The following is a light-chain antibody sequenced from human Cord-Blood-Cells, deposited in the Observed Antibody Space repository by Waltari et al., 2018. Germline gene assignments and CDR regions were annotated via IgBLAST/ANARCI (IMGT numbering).Light chain of an antibody. Sequence: EIVLTQSPGTLSLSPGERATLSCRASQSVSSSYLAWYQQKPGQAPRLLNYGAASRATGIPDRFSGRGSGTDFTLTISRLEPEDFAVYYCQQYGSSPYTFGQGTKLEIK. J-gene: IGKJ2*01. V-gene: IGKV3-20*01. CDR3: QQYGSSPYT. CDR2: GAA. CDR1: QSVSSSY.